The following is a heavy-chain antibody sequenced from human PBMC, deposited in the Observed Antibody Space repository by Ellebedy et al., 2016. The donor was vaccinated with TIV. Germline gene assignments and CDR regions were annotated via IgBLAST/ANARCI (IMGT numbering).Heavy chain of an antibody. CDR2: IDWDDDK. D-gene: IGHD6-19*01. J-gene: IGHJ2*01. CDR3: ARIPSGWYPKGVGNWYFDL. V-gene: IGHV2-70*01. CDR1: GFSLSTSGMC. Sequence: SGPTLVKPTQTLTLTCTFSGFSLSTSGMCVSWIRQPPGKALEWLALIDWDDDKYYSTSLKTRLTISKDTSKNQVVLTMTNMDPVDTATYYCARIPSGWYPKGVGNWYFDLWGRGTLVTVSS.